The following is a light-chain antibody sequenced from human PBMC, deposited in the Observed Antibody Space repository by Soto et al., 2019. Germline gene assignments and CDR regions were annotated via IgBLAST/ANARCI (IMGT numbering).Light chain of an antibody. J-gene: IGKJ4*01. Sequence: EIVLTQSPATLSLSPGERATLSCRASQSVRRYLAWYQQKPGQTPRLLIYDASNRATGIPARFSGSGSGTDFTLTISSLEPEDFAVYYCQQYNNWPLTFGGGTKVEIK. V-gene: IGKV3-11*01. CDR1: QSVRRY. CDR3: QQYNNWPLT. CDR2: DAS.